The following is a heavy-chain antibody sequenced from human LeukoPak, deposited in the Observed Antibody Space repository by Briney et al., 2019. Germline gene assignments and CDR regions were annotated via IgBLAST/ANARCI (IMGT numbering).Heavy chain of an antibody. Sequence: VASVKVSCKASGGTFSSYAISWVRQAPGQGLEWMGGIIPIFGTANYAQKFQGRVTITADESTSTAYMELSSLRSEDTAVYYCARDPLGIAAAGTSFYFDYWGQGTLVTVSS. J-gene: IGHJ4*02. CDR1: GGTFSSYA. D-gene: IGHD6-13*01. CDR2: IIPIFGTA. CDR3: ARDPLGIAAAGTSFYFDY. V-gene: IGHV1-69*13.